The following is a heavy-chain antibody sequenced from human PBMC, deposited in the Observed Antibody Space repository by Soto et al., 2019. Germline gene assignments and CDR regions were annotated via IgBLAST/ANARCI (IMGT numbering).Heavy chain of an antibody. Sequence: PSETLSVTCTVAGGSSSSYYGSWIRQPPGKGLEWIGSIYYSGSTYYNPSLKSRVTISVDTSKNQFSLKLSSVTAADTAVHYCASGWGIFYWFDPWGQGTLVTVSS. V-gene: IGHV4-59*05. CDR3: ASGWGIFYWFDP. CDR1: GGSSSSYY. CDR2: IYYSGST. J-gene: IGHJ5*02. D-gene: IGHD3-10*01.